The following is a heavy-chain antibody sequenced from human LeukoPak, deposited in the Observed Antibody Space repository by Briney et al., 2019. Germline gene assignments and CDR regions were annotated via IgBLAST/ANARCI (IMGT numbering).Heavy chain of an antibody. J-gene: IGHJ4*02. D-gene: IGHD4-17*01. Sequence: PSETLSLTCTVSGGSISSYYWSWIRQPPGKGLEWIGYIYYSGSTNYNPSLKSRVTISVDTSKNQFSLKLSSVTAADTAVYYCASARLRGDYAPFDYWGQGTLVTVSS. CDR2: IYYSGST. CDR3: ASARLRGDYAPFDY. CDR1: GGSISSYY. V-gene: IGHV4-59*01.